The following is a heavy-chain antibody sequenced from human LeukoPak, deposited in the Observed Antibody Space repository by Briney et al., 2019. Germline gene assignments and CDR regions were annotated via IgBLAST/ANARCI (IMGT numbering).Heavy chain of an antibody. D-gene: IGHD2-2*01. V-gene: IGHV1-18*01. CDR2: ISAYNGNA. CDR3: ARVSAYCTTTSCHDY. CDR1: GYTFTNYG. Sequence: ASVKASCKASGYTFTNYGVSWVRQAPGQGLEWMGWISAYNGNADYPQKLQGRVTMTTDTSTSTAYMELRSPRSDDTAIYYCARVSAYCTTTSCHDYWGQGTLVTVSS. J-gene: IGHJ4*02.